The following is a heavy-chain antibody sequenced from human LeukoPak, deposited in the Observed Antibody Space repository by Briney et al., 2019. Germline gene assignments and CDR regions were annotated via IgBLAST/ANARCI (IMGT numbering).Heavy chain of an antibody. Sequence: SETLSPTCTVSGGSMSDYYWSWIRQPPGKGLEWIGYIYYTGTTNYNPSLKSRVTILVDTSKNQFSLKLNSVTAADTGVYYCARDQRRTSCFDYWGQGTLVTVSS. V-gene: IGHV4-59*01. CDR3: ARDQRRTSCFDY. D-gene: IGHD2-2*01. CDR2: IYYTGTT. J-gene: IGHJ4*02. CDR1: GGSMSDYY.